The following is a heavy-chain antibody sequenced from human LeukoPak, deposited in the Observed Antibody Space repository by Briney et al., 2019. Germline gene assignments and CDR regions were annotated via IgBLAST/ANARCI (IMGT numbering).Heavy chain of an antibody. CDR1: GGSISSYY. V-gene: IGHV4-4*07. CDR3: ARDRGTWNDDGFDY. Sequence: ASETLSLTCTVSGGSISSYYWSWIRQPAGKGLEWIGRIYIGGSTNYNPSLKSRVTMSVDTSKNQFSLKLSSVTAADTAVYYCARDRGTWNDDGFDYWGQGTLVTVSS. D-gene: IGHD1-1*01. J-gene: IGHJ4*02. CDR2: IYIGGST.